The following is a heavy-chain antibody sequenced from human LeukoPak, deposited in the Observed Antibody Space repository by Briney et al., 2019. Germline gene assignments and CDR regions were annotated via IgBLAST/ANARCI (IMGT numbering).Heavy chain of an antibody. Sequence: GASVKVSCKASGYTFTSYGISWVRQAPGQGLEWMGGIIPIFGTANYAQKFQGRVTITTDESTSTAYMELSSLRSEDTAVYYCAREVVPAVDGGYMDVWGKGTTVTVSS. CDR3: AREVVPAVDGGYMDV. V-gene: IGHV1-69*05. CDR1: GYTFTSYG. J-gene: IGHJ6*03. CDR2: IIPIFGTA. D-gene: IGHD2-2*01.